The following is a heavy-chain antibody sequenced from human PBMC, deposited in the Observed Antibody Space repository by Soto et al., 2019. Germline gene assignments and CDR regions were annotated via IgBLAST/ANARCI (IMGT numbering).Heavy chain of an antibody. CDR2: ISWNSGSI. Sequence: EVDLVESGGXXVQPGRSLRLSCVASGFTFDDHGMHWVRQIPGRGLEWVSGISWNSGSIGYAESVKGRFTIFRDNAKNSLYLEMNSLRQEDTALYYCVRDTSSGWHLKDHWGQGVQVSVSS. CDR1: GFTFDDHG. J-gene: IGHJ4*02. V-gene: IGHV3-9*01. CDR3: VRDTSSGWHLKDH. D-gene: IGHD3-9*01.